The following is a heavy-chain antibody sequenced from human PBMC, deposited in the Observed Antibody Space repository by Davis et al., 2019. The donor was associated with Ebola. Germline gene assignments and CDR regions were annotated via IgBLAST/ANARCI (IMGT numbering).Heavy chain of an antibody. D-gene: IGHD3-16*01. V-gene: IGHV4-59*01. CDR3: AREGFGSPPYGNYFDY. J-gene: IGHJ4*02. CDR1: GGSISSYY. Sequence: MPSETLSLICTVSGGSISSYYWSWIRQPPGKGLEWIGYIYYSGSTNYNPSLKSRVTISVDTSKNQFSLKLSSVTAADTAVYYCAREGFGSPPYGNYFDYWGQGTLVTVSS. CDR2: IYYSGST.